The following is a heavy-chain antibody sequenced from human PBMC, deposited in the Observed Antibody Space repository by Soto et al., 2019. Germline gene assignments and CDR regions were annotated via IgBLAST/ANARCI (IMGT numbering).Heavy chain of an antibody. V-gene: IGHV1-69*13. CDR2: IIPIFGTA. Sequence: ASVKVSCKASGGTFSSYAISWVRQAPGQGLEWMGGIIPIFGTANYAQKFQGRVTITADESTSTAYMELSSLRSEDTAVYYCAREALDRNNNWFDPWGQGTLVTVSS. CDR1: GGTFSSYA. J-gene: IGHJ5*02. CDR3: AREALDRNNNWFDP.